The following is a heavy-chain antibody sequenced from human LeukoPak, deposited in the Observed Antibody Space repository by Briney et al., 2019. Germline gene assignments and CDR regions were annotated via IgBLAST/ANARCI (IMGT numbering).Heavy chain of an antibody. J-gene: IGHJ4*02. CDR3: ERDHFYGSGTYNYFDY. CDR2: INAGNGNT. V-gene: IGHV1-3*01. Sequence: GASVKVSCKTSGYTFTSYVIHWVRQAPGQRLEWMGWINAGNGNTEYAQKFQGRVTIARDTSESTDYMDLSSLRSEDTDVYYCERDHFYGSGTYNYFDYWGQGTLVTVSS. D-gene: IGHD3-10*01. CDR1: GYTFTSYV.